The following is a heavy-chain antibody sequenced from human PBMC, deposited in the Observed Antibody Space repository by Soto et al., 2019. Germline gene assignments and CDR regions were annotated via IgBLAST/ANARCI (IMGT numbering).Heavy chain of an antibody. Sequence: EVQVVESGGGLIQPGGSLRLSCEVSGFSVTANYMSWVRQAPGKGLEWVSVIYSGGSTYYIDSVKGRFSISRDISKNTLYLQMNSLSAEETAVYYCHGYGYWGQGTLVTVSS. J-gene: IGHJ4*02. CDR3: HGYGY. V-gene: IGHV3-53*01. D-gene: IGHD5-12*01. CDR2: IYSGGST. CDR1: GFSVTANY.